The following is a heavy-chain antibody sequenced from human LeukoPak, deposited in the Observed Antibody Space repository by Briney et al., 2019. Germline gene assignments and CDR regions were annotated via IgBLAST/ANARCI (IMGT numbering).Heavy chain of an antibody. CDR3: ARVRGQWLVRGGFDY. V-gene: IGHV3-48*03. Sequence: GGSPRLSCAAFGFTFSSYEMNWVREAPGKGLEWVSYISSSGSTIYYADSVKGRFTISRDNAKNSLYLQMNSLRAEDTAVYYCARVRGQWLVRGGFDYWGQGTLVTVSS. D-gene: IGHD6-19*01. CDR2: ISSSGSTI. CDR1: GFTFSSYE. J-gene: IGHJ4*02.